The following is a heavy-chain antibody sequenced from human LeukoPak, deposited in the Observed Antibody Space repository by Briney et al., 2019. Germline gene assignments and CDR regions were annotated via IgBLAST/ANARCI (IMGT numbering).Heavy chain of an antibody. CDR2: ISGSGGST. CDR3: AKEPYGDNGLVLVY. V-gene: IGHV3-23*01. CDR1: GFTFKNYA. D-gene: IGHD4-17*01. Sequence: GGSLRLSCAASGFTFKNYAMNWVRLAPGKGLEWVSAISGSGGSTYYADSVKGRFTISRDNSKNTLYLQMHSLRAEDTALYYCAKEPYGDNGLVLVYWGQGGMVAVSS. J-gene: IGHJ4*02.